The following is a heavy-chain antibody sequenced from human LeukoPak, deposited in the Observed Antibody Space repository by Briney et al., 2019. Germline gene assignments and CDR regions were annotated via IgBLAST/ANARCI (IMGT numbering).Heavy chain of an antibody. CDR3: ARVRLADERAWAY. Sequence: ASVKVSCKASGYTFSDFYIHWVRQAPGQGLEYVGWITPKSGDTHSPQRFQGRVTMTRDASISTAYMELSSLRSDDTAVYFCARVRLADERAWAYWGQGTLVTVSS. V-gene: IGHV1-2*02. CDR1: GYTFSDFY. J-gene: IGHJ4*02. CDR2: ITPKSGDT. D-gene: IGHD3-3*02.